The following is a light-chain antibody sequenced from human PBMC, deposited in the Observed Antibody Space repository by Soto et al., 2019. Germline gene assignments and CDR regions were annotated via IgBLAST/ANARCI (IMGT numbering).Light chain of an antibody. CDR3: QQYKSYPSIT. CDR2: AAS. J-gene: IGKJ5*01. V-gene: IGKV1-16*01. Sequence: IQMTQSRSSLSTSAGDRLTITCQASQDINKYLYWYQQKPGKAPKLLIYAASSLQSGVPSRFSGSGSGTDFTPTISSLQPEDFATYYGQQYKSYPSITFGQGTRLEIK. CDR1: QDINKY.